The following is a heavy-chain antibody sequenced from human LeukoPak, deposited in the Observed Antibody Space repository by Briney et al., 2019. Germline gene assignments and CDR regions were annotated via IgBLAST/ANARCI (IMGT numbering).Heavy chain of an antibody. CDR1: GGSFSGHY. CDR2: INHSGST. J-gene: IGHJ4*02. V-gene: IGHV4-34*01. D-gene: IGHD3-16*01. CDR3: ARRVLGAGDTTN. Sequence: SETLSLTCAVYGGSFSGHYWSWIRQPPGKGPEWIGEINHSGSTNYNPSLKSRVTISVDTSKNQFSLKLSSVTAADTAVYYCARRVLGAGDTTNWGQGTLVTVSS.